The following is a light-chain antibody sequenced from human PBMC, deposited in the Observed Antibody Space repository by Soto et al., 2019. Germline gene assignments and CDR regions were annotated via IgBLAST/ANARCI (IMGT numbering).Light chain of an antibody. CDR3: QQRSNWVLT. V-gene: IGKV3-11*01. CDR1: QSVSSY. CDR2: DAS. J-gene: IGKJ4*01. Sequence: EILLTQSPVTLSLSPGERATLSCRASQSVSSYLAWYQQKPGQPPRLLIYDASSRATDIPARFSGSGSGTDFTLTISSLEPVDFAVYYCQQRSNWVLTFGGGTKVEIK.